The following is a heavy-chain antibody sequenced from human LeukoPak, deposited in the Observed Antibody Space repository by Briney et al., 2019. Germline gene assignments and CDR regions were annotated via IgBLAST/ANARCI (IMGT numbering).Heavy chain of an antibody. J-gene: IGHJ5*02. Sequence: PSETLSLACTVSGGSVSSYYWSWIRQPPGKGLEWIGYIYYSGSTNYSPSFKSRVTISVDTSKNQFSLKLSSVSAADTAVYYCARGAVEFDPWGQGTLVTVSS. CDR2: IYYSGST. V-gene: IGHV4-59*08. CDR1: GGSVSSYY. D-gene: IGHD1-26*01. CDR3: ARGAVEFDP.